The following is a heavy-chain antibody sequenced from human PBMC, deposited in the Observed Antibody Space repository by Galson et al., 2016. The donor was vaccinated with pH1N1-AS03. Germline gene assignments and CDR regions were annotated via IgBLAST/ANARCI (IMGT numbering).Heavy chain of an antibody. CDR1: GFSLTTRGVG. CDR3: ARVPRLWSGFDS. CDR2: IYWTEGK. V-gene: IGHV2-5*01. D-gene: IGHD3-3*01. J-gene: IGHJ4*02. Sequence: PALVKPTQTLTLTCTFSGFSLTTRGVGGGWIRQPPGKALEWLALIYWTEGKHYSPSLQSRLAITMDTSKNHVLLTMTNMDPVDTGTYYCARVPRLWSGFDSWGQGTLVTVSS.